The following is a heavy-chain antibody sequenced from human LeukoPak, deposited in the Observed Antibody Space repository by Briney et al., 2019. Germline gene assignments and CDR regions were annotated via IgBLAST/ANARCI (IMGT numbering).Heavy chain of an antibody. CDR1: GYTFTSYY. V-gene: IGHV1-46*01. J-gene: IGHJ4*02. D-gene: IGHD6-13*01. CDR3: ARGIAAAGTGGGAFDY. Sequence: ASVKVSCKASGYTFTSYYMHWVRQAPGQGLEWMGIINPSDGSTSYAQKFQGRVTMTRDTSTSTVYMELSSLRSEDTAVYYCARGIAAAGTGGGAFDYWGQGTLVTVSS. CDR2: INPSDGST.